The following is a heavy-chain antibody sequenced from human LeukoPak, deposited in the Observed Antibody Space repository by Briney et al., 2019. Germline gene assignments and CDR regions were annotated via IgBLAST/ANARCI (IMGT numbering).Heavy chain of an antibody. CDR1: GYSFTTYW. D-gene: IGHD3-22*01. CDR2: IDPSDSYT. J-gene: IGHJ3*02. CDR3: ARQGGFYDNRGYNDAFDI. Sequence: KVGESLKISCKGSGYSFTTYWISWVRQMPGKGLEWMGRIDPSDSYTNYSPSFQGHVTISVDKSISTAYLQWSSLKASDTAMYYCARQGGFYDNRGYNDAFDIWGQGTVVTVSS. V-gene: IGHV5-10-1*01.